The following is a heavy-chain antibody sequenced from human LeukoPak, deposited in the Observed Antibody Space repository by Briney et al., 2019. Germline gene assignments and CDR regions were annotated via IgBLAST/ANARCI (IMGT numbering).Heavy chain of an antibody. CDR2: ISGGST. CDR1: GFTFSSYA. Sequence: PGGSLRLSCGASGFTFSSYAMSWVRQAPGKGLEWVSAISGGSTYYADSVKGRFTISRDNSKNTLYLQMNRLRAEDTAVYYCAKCKDRGSYSGCDFQHWGQGTLVSVSS. V-gene: IGHV3-23*01. J-gene: IGHJ1*01. D-gene: IGHD1-26*01. CDR3: AKCKDRGSYSGCDFQH.